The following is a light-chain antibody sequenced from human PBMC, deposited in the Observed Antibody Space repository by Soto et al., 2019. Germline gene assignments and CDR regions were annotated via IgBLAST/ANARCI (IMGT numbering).Light chain of an antibody. CDR3: QQRSNWPPIT. J-gene: IGKJ5*01. CDR2: GAS. V-gene: IGKV3D-20*02. CDR1: QSVSSSY. Sequence: ETVLTQSPGTLSLSPGERATLYCRSSQSVSSSYLAWYQQKPGQAPRLLIYGASSRATGIPARFSGSGSGTDFTLTISSLEPEDFAVYYCQQRSNWPPITFGQGTRLEIK.